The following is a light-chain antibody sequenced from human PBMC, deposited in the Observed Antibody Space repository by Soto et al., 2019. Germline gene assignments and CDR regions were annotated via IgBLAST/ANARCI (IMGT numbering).Light chain of an antibody. J-gene: IGLJ2*01. CDR3: CSYAGTYVV. V-gene: IGLV2-11*01. CDR1: SSDVGGYNY. CDR2: DVS. Sequence: QSALTQPRSVSGSPGQSVTISCTGTSSDVGGYNYVSWYQQLPGKVPKLMIYDVSKRPSGVPNRFSGSRSANTASLTISGLRADDEADYYCCSYAGTYVVFGGGTKLTVL.